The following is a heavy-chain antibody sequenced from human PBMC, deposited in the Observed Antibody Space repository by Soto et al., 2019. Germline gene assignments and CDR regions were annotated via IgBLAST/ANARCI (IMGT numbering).Heavy chain of an antibody. J-gene: IGHJ5*02. Sequence: PSETPSLTCAVYGGSFSGYYWNWIRQPPGKGLEWIGEINHSGSTKYSPSLKGRLTISVDTSKNQFSLNLTSVTAADTAVYYCARGRIQYYDRSGYSPCGQGTLVTVSS. CDR1: GGSFSGYY. V-gene: IGHV4-34*01. CDR2: INHSGST. D-gene: IGHD3-22*01. CDR3: ARGRIQYYDRSGYSP.